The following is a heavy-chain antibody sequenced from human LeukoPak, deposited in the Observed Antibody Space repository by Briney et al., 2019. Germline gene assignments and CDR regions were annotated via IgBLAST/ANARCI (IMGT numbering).Heavy chain of an antibody. CDR2: ISYDGSNK. CDR3: AKGSTMAVAGDFDY. J-gene: IGHJ4*02. Sequence: GGSLRLSCAASGFTFSSYGMHWVRQAPGKGLEWVAVISYDGSNKYYADSVKGRFTISRDNSKNTLYLQMNSLRAEDTAVYYCAKGSTMAVAGDFDYWGQGTLVTVSS. D-gene: IGHD6-19*01. CDR1: GFTFSSYG. V-gene: IGHV3-30*18.